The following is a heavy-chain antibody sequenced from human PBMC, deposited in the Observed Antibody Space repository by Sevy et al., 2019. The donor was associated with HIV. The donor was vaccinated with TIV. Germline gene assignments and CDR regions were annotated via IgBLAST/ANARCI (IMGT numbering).Heavy chain of an antibody. V-gene: IGHV4-38-2*01. CDR3: ASHSXDTPGGXXXP. D-gene: IGHD5-18*01. CDR2: IXXSGST. CDR1: GYSXXXGXY. J-gene: IGHJ5*02. Sequence: SETLSLTCAVSGYSXXXGXYWGWXRQPPGKGLEWIGSIXXSGSTYYNPSLKSRVTISVDTSKNQFSLKLSSVTAADTAVYYCASHSXDTPGGXXXPWGQXTLVTVSS.